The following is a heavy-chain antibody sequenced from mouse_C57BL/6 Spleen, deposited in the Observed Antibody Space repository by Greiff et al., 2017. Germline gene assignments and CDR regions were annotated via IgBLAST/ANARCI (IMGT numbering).Heavy chain of an antibody. D-gene: IGHD1-1*01. CDR2: IYPGSGGT. V-gene: IGHV1-55*01. Sequence: QVQLQQPGAELVKPGASVKMSCKASGYTFTSYWITWVKQRPGQGLEWIGDIYPGSGGTNYNEKFKSTATLTVDTSSSAAYMQLSSLTSDDSAVYYCARHRYGSFDYWGQGTTLTVSS. CDR3: ARHRYGSFDY. J-gene: IGHJ2*01. CDR1: GYTFTSYW.